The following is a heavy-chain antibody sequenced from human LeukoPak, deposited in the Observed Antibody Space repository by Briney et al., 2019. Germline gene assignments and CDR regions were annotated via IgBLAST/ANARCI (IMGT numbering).Heavy chain of an antibody. D-gene: IGHD4-23*01. V-gene: IGHV4-59*01. CDR3: ARYDSGNSNDAFDI. CDR2: IYNSGRT. CDR1: GGSISSYY. Sequence: RSSETLSLTCIVSGGSISSYYWSWIRQPPGKGLEWIGYIYNSGRTNYNPSLKSRVTISVDTSKNQFSLKLSSVTAADTAVYYCARYDSGNSNDAFDIWAKGQWSPSLQ. J-gene: IGHJ3*02.